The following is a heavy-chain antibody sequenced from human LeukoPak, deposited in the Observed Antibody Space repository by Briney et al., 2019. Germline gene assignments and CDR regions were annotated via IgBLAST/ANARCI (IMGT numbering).Heavy chain of an antibody. CDR2: IKQDGSEK. D-gene: IGHD6-13*01. CDR1: GFTFSSYW. CDR3: ARFIAAPYYFDY. V-gene: IGHV3-7*01. J-gene: IGHJ4*02. Sequence: GSLRLSCAASGFTFSSYWMSWVRQAPGKGLEWVANIKQDGSEKYYVDSVKGRFTISRDNAKNSLYLQMNGLRAEDTAVYYCARFIAAPYYFDYWGRGTLVTVSS.